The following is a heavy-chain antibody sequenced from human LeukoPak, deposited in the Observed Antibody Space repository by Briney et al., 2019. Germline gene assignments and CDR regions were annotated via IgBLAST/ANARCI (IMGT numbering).Heavy chain of an antibody. CDR2: ISHSSSGT. V-gene: IGHV3-23*01. J-gene: IGHJ4*02. CDR3: AKGATDYDFWSGEDYFDY. Sequence: GGSLRLSCAGSGFTFSNYAMSWVRQAPGKGLEWVSVISHSSSGTYYADSVKGRFTISRDNSKNTLYLQMNSLRAEDTAVYYCAKGATDYDFWSGEDYFDYWGQGTLVTVSS. CDR1: GFTFSNYA. D-gene: IGHD3-3*01.